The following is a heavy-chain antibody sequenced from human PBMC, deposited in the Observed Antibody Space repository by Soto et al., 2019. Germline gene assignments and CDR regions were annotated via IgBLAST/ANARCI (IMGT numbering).Heavy chain of an antibody. CDR3: AKTPQTYCSISSCVNYHHYHMAG. Sequence: PGRSLRLSCAASGFTFSSYAMSWVRQGPGKGLEWVSAISGSGGSTYYADSVKGRFTISRDNSKNTLYLQMNSLRAEDTAVYYCAKTPQTYCSISSCVNYHHYHMAGWAQGTTVPVSS. D-gene: IGHD2-2*01. CDR2: ISGSGGST. J-gene: IGHJ6*03. V-gene: IGHV3-23*01. CDR1: GFTFSSYA.